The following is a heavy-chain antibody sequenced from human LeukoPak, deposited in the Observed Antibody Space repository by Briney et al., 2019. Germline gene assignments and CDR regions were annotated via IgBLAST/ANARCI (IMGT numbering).Heavy chain of an antibody. CDR3: ARGRYSNGWYAAFDI. D-gene: IGHD6-19*01. J-gene: IGHJ3*02. CDR2: INHSGST. Sequence: PSETLSLTCAVYGGSFSGYYWSWIRQPPGKGLEWIGEINHSGSTNYNPSLKSRVTISVDTSKNQFSLKLSSVTAADTAVYYCARGRYSNGWYAAFDIWGQGTMVTVSS. V-gene: IGHV4-34*01. CDR1: GGSFSGYY.